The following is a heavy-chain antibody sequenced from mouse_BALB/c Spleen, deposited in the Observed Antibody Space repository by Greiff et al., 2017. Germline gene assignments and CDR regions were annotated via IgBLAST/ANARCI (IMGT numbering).Heavy chain of an antibody. CDR3: ARAGGNYNAMDY. CDR2: ISSGGSYT. CDR1: GFTFSSYA. J-gene: IGHJ4*01. V-gene: IGHV5-9-4*01. D-gene: IGHD1-1*02. Sequence: EVQRVESGGGLVKPGGSLRLSCAASGFTFSSYAMSWVRQSPEKRLEWVAEISSGGSYTYYPDTVTGRFTISRDNAKNTLYLEMSSLRSEDTAMYYCARAGGNYNAMDYWGQGTSVTVSS.